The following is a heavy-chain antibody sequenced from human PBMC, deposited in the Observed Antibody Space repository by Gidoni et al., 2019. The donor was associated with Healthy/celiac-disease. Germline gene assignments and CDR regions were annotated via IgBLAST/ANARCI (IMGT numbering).Heavy chain of an antibody. D-gene: IGHD1-1*01. CDR1: GGTFSSYA. J-gene: IGHJ6*02. V-gene: IGHV1-69*01. CDR3: ARSRTTGTSSLRVYYYGMDV. Sequence: QVQLVQSGAEVKKPGSSVKVACKASGGTFSSYAISWVRQAPGQGLEWMGGIIPTFGTANYAQKFQGRVTITADESTSTAYMELSSLRSEDTAVYYCARSRTTGTSSLRVYYYGMDVWGQGTTVTVSS. CDR2: IIPTFGTA.